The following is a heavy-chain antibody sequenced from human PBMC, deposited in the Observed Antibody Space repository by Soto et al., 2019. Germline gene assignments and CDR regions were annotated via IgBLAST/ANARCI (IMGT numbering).Heavy chain of an antibody. V-gene: IGHV4-31*03. CDR3: ARVQPYDYGANTGWLDP. J-gene: IGHJ5*02. D-gene: IGHD4-17*01. CDR1: GGSISSGGYY. CDR2: TFYSGAT. Sequence: QVQLQESGPGLVNPLQTLSLTCTVSGGSISSGGYYWSWIRQHPGKGLEWIGYTFYSGATYYNPSLKSRTIISVDTSKNQFSLTLTSLTAADTAVYYCARVQPYDYGANTGWLDPWGQGTLVTVSS.